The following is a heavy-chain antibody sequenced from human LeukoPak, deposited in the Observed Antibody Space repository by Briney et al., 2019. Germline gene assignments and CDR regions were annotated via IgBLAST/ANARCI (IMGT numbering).Heavy chain of an antibody. CDR1: GGSFSGYY. J-gene: IGHJ4*02. Sequence: KPSETLSLTCAVYGGSFSGYYWSWIRQPPGKGLEWIGEINHSGSTNYNPSLKSRVTISVDTSKNQFSLKLSSVTAADTAVYYCARGRDEYCSGGSCYYRCFDYWGQGTLVTVSS. D-gene: IGHD2-15*01. CDR2: INHSGST. V-gene: IGHV4-34*01. CDR3: ARGRDEYCSGGSCYYRCFDY.